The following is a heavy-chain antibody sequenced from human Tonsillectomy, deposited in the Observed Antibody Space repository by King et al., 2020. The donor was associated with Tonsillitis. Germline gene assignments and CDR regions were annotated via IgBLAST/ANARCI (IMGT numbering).Heavy chain of an antibody. CDR2: MYYSGGT. D-gene: IGHD1-1*01. V-gene: IGHV4-61*01. CDR3: VSGWNPGTFDY. Sequence: VQLQESGPGLVKPSKTLSLTCTVSGDSVSSVSYYWNWIRPTPGKGLEWIGYMYYSGGTNYNPSLESRGTISIDMSKNQFSLKLSSVTAADTAVYYCVSGWNPGTFDYWGQGTLVTVSS. CDR1: GDSVSSVSYY. J-gene: IGHJ4*02.